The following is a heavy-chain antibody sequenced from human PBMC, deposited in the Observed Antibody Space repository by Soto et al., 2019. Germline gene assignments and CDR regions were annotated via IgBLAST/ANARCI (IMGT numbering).Heavy chain of an antibody. V-gene: IGHV3-21*01. J-gene: IGHJ4*02. CDR1: GFTSSSYS. Sequence: GGSLRLSCAASGFTSSSYSMNWVRQAPGKGLEWVSSISSSSSYIYYADSVKGRFTISRDNAKNSLYLQMNSLRAEDTAVYYCARDSDSSSWSYHYWGQGTLVTVSS. CDR2: ISSSSSYI. CDR3: ARDSDSSSWSYHY. D-gene: IGHD6-13*01.